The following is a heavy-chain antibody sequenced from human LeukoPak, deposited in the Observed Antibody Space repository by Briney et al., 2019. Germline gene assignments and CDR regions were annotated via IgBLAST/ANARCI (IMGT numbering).Heavy chain of an antibody. J-gene: IGHJ6*02. CDR2: ISYDGSNK. CDR3: ARDFGYRSSTSCIGYYYYGMDV. Sequence: GRSLRLSCAASGFTFSSYAMHWVRQAPGKGLEWVAVISYDGSNKYYADSVKGRFTISRDNSKNTLYLQMNSLRAEDTAVYYCARDFGYRSSTSCIGYYYYGMDVWGQGTTVTVSS. V-gene: IGHV3-30-3*01. CDR1: GFTFSSYA. D-gene: IGHD2-2*01.